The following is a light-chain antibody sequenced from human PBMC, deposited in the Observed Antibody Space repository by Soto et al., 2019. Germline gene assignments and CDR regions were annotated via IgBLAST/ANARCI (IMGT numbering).Light chain of an antibody. V-gene: IGKV3-20*01. CDR3: QQYGSSRWT. J-gene: IGKJ1*01. CDR1: QSVSSSY. CDR2: GAS. Sequence: EIVLTQSPGTLSLSPGERATLSCRASQSVSSSYLAWYQQKPGQAPRLLIYGASSRATGIPDRFSGSGSGPDFTLTISRLEPEDCAVYYCQQYGSSRWTFGQGTKVEIK.